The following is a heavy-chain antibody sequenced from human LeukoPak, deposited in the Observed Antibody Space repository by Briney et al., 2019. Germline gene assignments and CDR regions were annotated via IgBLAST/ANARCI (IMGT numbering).Heavy chain of an antibody. Sequence: GASVKVSCKASGGTFSSYAISWVRQAPGQGLEWMGRIIPILGIANYAQKFQGRVTITADKSTSTAYMELSSLRSEDTAVYYCATDYGDYGLLGYWGQGTLVTVSS. CDR1: GGTFSSYA. V-gene: IGHV1-69*04. CDR2: IIPILGIA. CDR3: ATDYGDYGLLGY. J-gene: IGHJ4*02. D-gene: IGHD4-17*01.